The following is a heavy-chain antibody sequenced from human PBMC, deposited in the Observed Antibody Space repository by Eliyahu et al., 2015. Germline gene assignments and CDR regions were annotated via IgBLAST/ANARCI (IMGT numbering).Heavy chain of an antibody. Sequence: QVQLVESGXGVVQPGXSLRLSCAASGFTFSSYPMNWARQAPGKGLEGVATLPHDGSNEYYADSVRGRFTISRDKPKNTLYLQMNSLSAEDTAVYYCARAYSSAWHTFDSWGQGTLVTVSS. CDR3: ARAYSSAWHTFDS. CDR1: GFTFSSYP. D-gene: IGHD6-25*01. V-gene: IGHV3-30-3*01. J-gene: IGHJ4*02. CDR2: LPHDGSNE.